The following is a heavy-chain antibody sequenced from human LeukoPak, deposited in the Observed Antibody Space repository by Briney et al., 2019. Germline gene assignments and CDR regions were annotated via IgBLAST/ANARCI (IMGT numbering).Heavy chain of an antibody. D-gene: IGHD3-22*01. CDR3: AKDNTNYYDGSGSY. Sequence: GGSLRLSCAASGFTFSSYAMSWVRQAPGKGLEWVSAISGSGGSTYYADSVKGRFTISRDNSKNTLYLQMNSLRAEDTAVYYCAKDNTNYYDGSGSYWGQGTLVTVSS. V-gene: IGHV3-23*01. CDR2: ISGSGGST. CDR1: GFTFSSYA. J-gene: IGHJ4*02.